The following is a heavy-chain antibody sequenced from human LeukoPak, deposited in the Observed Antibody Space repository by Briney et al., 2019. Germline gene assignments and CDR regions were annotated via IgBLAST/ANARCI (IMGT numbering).Heavy chain of an antibody. D-gene: IGHD3-9*01. J-gene: IGHJ6*02. V-gene: IGHV3-21*01. CDR3: ARECGLRYFDWSLLDYGMDV. CDR2: ISSSSSYI. CDR1: GFTFSSYS. Sequence: GGSLRLSCAASGFTFSSYSMNWVRQAPGKGLEWVSSISSSSSYIYYADSVKGRFTISRDNAKNSLYLQMNSLRAEDTAVYYCARECGLRYFDWSLLDYGMDVWGRGTTVTVSS.